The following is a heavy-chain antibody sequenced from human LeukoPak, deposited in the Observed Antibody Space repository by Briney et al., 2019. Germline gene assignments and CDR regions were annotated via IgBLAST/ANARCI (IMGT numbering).Heavy chain of an antibody. CDR1: GFTFSSYA. V-gene: IGHV3-23*01. CDR3: ERDRYGSGSKFGV. Sequence: GGSLRLSCAASGFTFSSYAMAWVRQAPGEGLEWVSAISASGSNKYYADSVKGRFTISRDNSKNTLFLQMNSLRAEDTAVYYCERDRYGSGSKFGVWGQGTLVTVSS. J-gene: IGHJ4*02. CDR2: ISASGSNK. D-gene: IGHD3-10*01.